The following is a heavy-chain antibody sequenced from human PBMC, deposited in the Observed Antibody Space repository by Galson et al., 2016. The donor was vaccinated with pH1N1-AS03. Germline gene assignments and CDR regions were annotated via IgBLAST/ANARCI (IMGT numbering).Heavy chain of an antibody. CDR1: GFTLSGYW. Sequence: SLRLSCAASGFTLSGYWMGWVRLAPGKGLERVASISEDGSEKYYVDSVKGRFTISRDNAKKSLYLQINSLRAEDTAVYYCAKGKDFWSGYPDDPFDIWGQGTMVTVSS. CDR3: AKGKDFWSGYPDDPFDI. J-gene: IGHJ3*02. CDR2: ISEDGSEK. V-gene: IGHV3-7*03. D-gene: IGHD3-3*01.